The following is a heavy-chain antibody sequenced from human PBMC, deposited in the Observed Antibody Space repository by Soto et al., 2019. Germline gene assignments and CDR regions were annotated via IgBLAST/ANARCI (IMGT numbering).Heavy chain of an antibody. D-gene: IGHD6-13*01. CDR3: ARFDIAAPPPI. CDR2: ISADGSDT. CDR1: GFSFINNW. V-gene: IGHV3-74*01. J-gene: IGHJ3*02. Sequence: EVQLVESGGGLVQPGGSLRLSCVAYGFSFINNWMHWVRHAPGKGPVWVSRISADGSDTHYADYVQGRFTISRDNAKNTLYLQMNTLSVEDAAVYYCARFDIAAPPPIWGQGTMVTVSS.